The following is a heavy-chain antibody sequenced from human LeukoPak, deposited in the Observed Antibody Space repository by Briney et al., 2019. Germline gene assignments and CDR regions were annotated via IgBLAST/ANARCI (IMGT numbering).Heavy chain of an antibody. J-gene: IGHJ4*02. V-gene: IGHV1-24*01. Sequence: GATVKVSCKVSGYTLTELSMHWVRQAPGKGLEWMGGFDPEDGETIYAQKFQGRVTMTEDTSTDTAYMELSSLRSEDTAVYYCATEDLSGSYDKPFDYWGQGTLVTVSS. CDR1: GYTLTELS. CDR3: ATEDLSGSYDKPFDY. D-gene: IGHD1-26*01. CDR2: FDPEDGET.